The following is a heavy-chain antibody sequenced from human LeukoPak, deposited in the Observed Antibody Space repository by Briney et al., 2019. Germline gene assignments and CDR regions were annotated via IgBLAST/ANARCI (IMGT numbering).Heavy chain of an antibody. J-gene: IGHJ4*02. CDR2: ISGSNDNT. CDR3: AKGRGTTVTSAANY. Sequence: GRSLRLSCAASGFTFSSHAMSSVSQAPGKGMEWHSSISGSNDNTYYADSVKDRFTISRDNPKNTLALQMNSLRAEDTAVYYCAKGRGTTVTSAANYWGQGTLVTVSS. V-gene: IGHV3-23*01. D-gene: IGHD4-17*01. CDR1: GFTFSSHA.